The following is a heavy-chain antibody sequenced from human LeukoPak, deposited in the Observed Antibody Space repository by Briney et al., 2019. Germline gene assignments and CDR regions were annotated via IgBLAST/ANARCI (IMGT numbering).Heavy chain of an antibody. J-gene: IGHJ6*04. D-gene: IGHD3-3*01. CDR3: ARDYDFGDAQWYFAMDV. Sequence: PSETLSLTCTVSGASMSSHYWNWIRQPPGKGLEWVGYIHYSAGTIYNPSLESRVTISVDRSKRQFSLKLGSVTAADTAVYFCARDYDFGDAQWYFAMDVWGKGTTVIVSS. V-gene: IGHV4-59*11. CDR2: IHYSAGT. CDR1: GASMSSHY.